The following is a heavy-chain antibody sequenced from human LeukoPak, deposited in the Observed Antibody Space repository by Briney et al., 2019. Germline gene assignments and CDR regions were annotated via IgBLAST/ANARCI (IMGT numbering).Heavy chain of an antibody. Sequence: GGSLRLSCAASGFTVSSNYMSWVRQAPGKGLEGVSIIYSGGSTFYADSVKGRFTVSRDNSKNTLYLQMNSLRAEDTAVYYCARGGSYLSAFDIWGQGTMVTVSS. J-gene: IGHJ3*02. V-gene: IGHV3-53*01. D-gene: IGHD1-26*01. CDR1: GFTVSSNY. CDR2: IYSGGST. CDR3: ARGGSYLSAFDI.